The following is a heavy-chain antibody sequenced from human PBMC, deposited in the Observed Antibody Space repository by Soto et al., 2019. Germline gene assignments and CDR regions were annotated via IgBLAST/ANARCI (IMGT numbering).Heavy chain of an antibody. CDR1: GYSISSGYY. CDR3: ARDPMFGVVSNFDWFDP. J-gene: IGHJ5*02. D-gene: IGHD3-3*01. V-gene: IGHV4-38-2*02. CDR2: IYHSGST. Sequence: SETMSLTCAVSGYSISSGYYWGWIRQPPGKGLEWIGSIYHSGSTYYNPSLKSRVTISVDTPKNQFSLKLSSVNAADTAVYYCARDPMFGVVSNFDWFDPWGQGTLVTVSS.